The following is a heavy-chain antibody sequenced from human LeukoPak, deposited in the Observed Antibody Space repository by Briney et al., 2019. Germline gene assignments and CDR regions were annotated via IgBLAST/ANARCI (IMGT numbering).Heavy chain of an antibody. Sequence: SQTLSLTCTVSGGSISSGGYYWSWIRQPPGKGLEWIGYIYHSGSTYYNPSLKSRVTISVDRSKNQFSLKLSSVTAADTAVYYCARDLVTEGYFDYWGQGTLVTVSS. D-gene: IGHD2-21*02. CDR3: ARDLVTEGYFDY. CDR2: IYHSGST. CDR1: GGSISSGGYY. J-gene: IGHJ4*02. V-gene: IGHV4-30-2*01.